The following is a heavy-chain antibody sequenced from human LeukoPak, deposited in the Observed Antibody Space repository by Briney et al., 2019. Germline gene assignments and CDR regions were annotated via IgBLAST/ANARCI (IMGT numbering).Heavy chain of an antibody. Sequence: GASVKVSCKASGFTFTSSAMQWVRQARGQRLEWIGWIVVGSGNTNCAQKFQERVTITRDMSTSTAYMELSSLRSEDTAVYYCAAEVISSDNWFDPWGQGTLVTVSS. CDR3: AAEVISSDNWFDP. CDR1: GFTFTSSA. CDR2: IVVGSGNT. V-gene: IGHV1-58*02. D-gene: IGHD3-22*01. J-gene: IGHJ5*02.